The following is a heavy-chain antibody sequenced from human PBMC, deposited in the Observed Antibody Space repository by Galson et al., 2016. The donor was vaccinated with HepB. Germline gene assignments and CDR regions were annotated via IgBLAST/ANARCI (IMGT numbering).Heavy chain of an antibody. J-gene: IGHJ4*02. V-gene: IGHV4-31*03. Sequence: TLSLTCTVSGGSISTNSYYWAWIRQHPGKDLEWIGYVPYGGSPHYSPTLKSRIAISVGPSKNQFSVKLSSVSAADTAVYYCARNVNGAFDLWGQGTLVTASS. CDR3: ARNVNGAFDL. CDR1: GGSISTNSYY. CDR2: VPYGGSP. D-gene: IGHD3-10*01.